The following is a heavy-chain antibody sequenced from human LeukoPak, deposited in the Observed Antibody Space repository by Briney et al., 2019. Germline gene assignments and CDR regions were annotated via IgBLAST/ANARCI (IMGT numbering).Heavy chain of an antibody. V-gene: IGHV3-48*02. J-gene: IGHJ1*01. CDR1: GFTFISYS. CDR2: ISSSSSTI. Sequence: GGSLRLSCAASGFTFISYSMDWVRQAPGKGLEWVSYISSSSSTIYYADSVKGRFTISRDNAKNSLYLQMNSLRDEDTAVYYCARAAPYSSSFKYFQHWGQGTLVTVSP. D-gene: IGHD6-13*01. CDR3: ARAAPYSSSFKYFQH.